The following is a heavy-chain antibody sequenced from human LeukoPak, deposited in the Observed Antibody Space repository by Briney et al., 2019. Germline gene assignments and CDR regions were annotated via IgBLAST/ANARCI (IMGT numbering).Heavy chain of an antibody. CDR2: IRYDETNK. D-gene: IGHD2-15*01. V-gene: IGHV3-30*02. Sequence: GGSLRLSCAASGFTFRNNGMHWVRQAPGKGLEWVAFIRYDETNKYYADSVKGRFTISRDNSKNTLYLQMNSLRAEDTAVYYCARGPALAYCSGGSCYFDYWGQGTLVTVSS. CDR3: ARGPALAYCSGGSCYFDY. J-gene: IGHJ4*02. CDR1: GFTFRNNG.